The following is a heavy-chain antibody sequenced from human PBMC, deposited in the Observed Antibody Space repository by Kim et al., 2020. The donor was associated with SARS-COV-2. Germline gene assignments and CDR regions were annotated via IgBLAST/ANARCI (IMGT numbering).Heavy chain of an antibody. J-gene: IGHJ4*02. CDR2: ISYDGSNK. CDR3: ARDLRWGERGSSWAY. V-gene: IGHV3-30*04. D-gene: IGHD6-13*01. CDR1: GFTFSSYA. Sequence: GGSLRLSCAASGFTFSSYAMHWVRQAPGKGLEWVAVISYDGSNKYYADSVKGRFTISRDNSKNTLYLQMNSLRAEDTAVYYCARDLRWGERGSSWAYWGQGTLVTVSS.